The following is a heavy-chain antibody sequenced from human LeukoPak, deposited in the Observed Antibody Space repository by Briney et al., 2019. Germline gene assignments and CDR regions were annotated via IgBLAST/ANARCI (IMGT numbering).Heavy chain of an antibody. CDR1: GYTFTGYY. Sequence: GSVKVSCKASGYTFTGYYMHWVRQAPGQWLECMRRINPNSGGTNNTQKFQGRVTMTRDTSISTAYRGLSRLRSDDTAVYYCARIIRLAADDDYWGQGTLVTVSS. V-gene: IGHV1-2*06. J-gene: IGHJ4*02. CDR2: INPNSGGT. CDR3: ARIIRLAADDDY. D-gene: IGHD6-13*01.